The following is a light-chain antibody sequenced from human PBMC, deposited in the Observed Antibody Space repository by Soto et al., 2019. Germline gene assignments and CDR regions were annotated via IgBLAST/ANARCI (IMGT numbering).Light chain of an antibody. CDR1: SSNIGAGYD. CDR3: QSYDSSLSAVG. Sequence: QAVVTQPPSVYGAPGQRVTISCTGSSSNIGAGYDVHWYQQLPGTAPKLLIYGNSNRPSGVPDRFSGSKSGTSASLAITGLQAEDEAEYYCQSYDSSLSAVGFGGGTKVTVL. J-gene: IGLJ2*01. CDR2: GNS. V-gene: IGLV1-40*01.